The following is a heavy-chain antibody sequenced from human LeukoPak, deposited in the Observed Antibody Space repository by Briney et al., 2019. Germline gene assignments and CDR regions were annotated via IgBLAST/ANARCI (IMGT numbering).Heavy chain of an antibody. CDR2: ISFDGSNK. CDR1: GFTFSSYA. V-gene: IGHV3-30-3*01. Sequence: HPGGSLRLSCAASGFTFSSYAMHWVRQAPGKGLEWVALISFDGSNKYYADSVKGRFTISRDNAKNSLYLQMNSLRAEDTAVYYCAREGHYYYYMDVWGKGTTVTVSS. CDR3: AREGHYYYYMDV. J-gene: IGHJ6*03.